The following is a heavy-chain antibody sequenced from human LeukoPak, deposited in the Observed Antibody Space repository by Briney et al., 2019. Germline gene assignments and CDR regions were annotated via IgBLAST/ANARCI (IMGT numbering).Heavy chain of an antibody. CDR3: ARGPDYDGYYFDY. J-gene: IGHJ4*02. Sequence: SETLSLTFTVSGGSISSYYWSWIRQPPGKGLEWIGYIYYSGSTNYNPSLKSRVTISVDTSKNQFSLKLTSVTAADTAVYYCARGPDYDGYYFDYWGQGTLVTVSS. V-gene: IGHV4-59*01. CDR1: GGSISSYY. D-gene: IGHD3-3*01. CDR2: IYYSGST.